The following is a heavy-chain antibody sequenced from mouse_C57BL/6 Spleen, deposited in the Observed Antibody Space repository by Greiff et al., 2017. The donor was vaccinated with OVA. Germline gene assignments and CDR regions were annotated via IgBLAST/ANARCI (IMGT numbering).Heavy chain of an antibody. V-gene: IGHV1-82*01. D-gene: IGHD2-4*01. CDR2: IYPGDGDT. J-gene: IGHJ3*01. CDR1: GYAFSSSW. CDR3: ARGGYDYDGFAY. Sequence: QVQLQQSGPELVKPGASVKISCKASGYAFSSSWMNWVKQRPGKGLEWIGRIYPGDGDTNYNGKFKGKATRTADKSSSTAYMQLSSLTSEDSAVYFCARGGYDYDGFAYWGQGTLVTVSA.